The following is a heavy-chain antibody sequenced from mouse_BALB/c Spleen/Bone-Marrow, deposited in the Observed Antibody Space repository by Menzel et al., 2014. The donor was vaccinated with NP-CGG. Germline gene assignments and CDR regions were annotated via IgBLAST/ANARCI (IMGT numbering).Heavy chain of an antibody. CDR3: AKNYYYGYVAY. V-gene: IGHV4-1*02. Sequence: DVKLQESGGGLVQPGGSLKLSCAASGFDFXRYWMTWVRQAPGKGLEWIGEINPDSSTINYTPSLKDKFIISRDNAKNTLYLQMSKVRSEDTALYYCAKNYYYGYVAYWGQGTLVTVSA. D-gene: IGHD1-2*01. CDR2: INPDSSTI. CDR1: GFDFXRYW. J-gene: IGHJ3*01.